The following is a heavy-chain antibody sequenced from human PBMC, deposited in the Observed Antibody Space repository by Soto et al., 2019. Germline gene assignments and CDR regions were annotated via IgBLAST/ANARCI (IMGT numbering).Heavy chain of an antibody. J-gene: IGHJ6*02. CDR2: ISGSGGST. CDR1: GFTFSSYA. D-gene: IGHD2-2*01. V-gene: IGHV3-23*01. Sequence: TGGSLRLSCAASGFTFSSYAMSWVRQAPGKGLEWVSAISGSGGSTYYADSVKGRFTISRDNSKNTLYLQMNSLRAEDTAVYYCAKVGCSSTSCYWDYYYGMDVWGQGTTVTVSS. CDR3: AKVGCSSTSCYWDYYYGMDV.